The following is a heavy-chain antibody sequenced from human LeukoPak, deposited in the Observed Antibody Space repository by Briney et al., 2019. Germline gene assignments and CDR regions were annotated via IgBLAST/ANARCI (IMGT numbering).Heavy chain of an antibody. J-gene: IGHJ6*03. Sequence: GASVKVSCKASGYTFTNYGLSWVRQAPGQGLEWMGWISGYNGHTNYAQKVQGRVTMTIDTSTSTAYMELRSLRSEDTAVYYCARVRGEASFLYYYYYYYMDVWGKGTTVTVSS. CDR3: ARVRGEASFLYYYYYYYMDV. V-gene: IGHV1-18*01. CDR1: GYTFTNYG. D-gene: IGHD2-2*01. CDR2: ISGYNGHT.